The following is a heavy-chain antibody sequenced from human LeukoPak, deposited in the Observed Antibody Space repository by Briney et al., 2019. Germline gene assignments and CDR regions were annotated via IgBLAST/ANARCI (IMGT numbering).Heavy chain of an antibody. D-gene: IGHD6-19*01. Sequence: SSETLSLTCAVYGGSFSGYYWSWIRQPPGKGLEWIGEINHSGSTNYNPSLKSRVTISVDTSKNQFSLKLSSVTAADTAVYYCARVEAVAGTDYWGQGTLVTVSS. CDR2: INHSGST. V-gene: IGHV4-34*01. CDR1: GGSFSGYY. J-gene: IGHJ4*02. CDR3: ARVEAVAGTDY.